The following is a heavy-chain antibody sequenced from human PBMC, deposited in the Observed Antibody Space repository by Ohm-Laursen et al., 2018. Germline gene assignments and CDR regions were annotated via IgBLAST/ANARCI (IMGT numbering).Heavy chain of an antibody. CDR1: GFTFSNYW. V-gene: IGHV3-7*04. Sequence: SLRLSCAASGFTFSNYWMSWVRQTPGKGLEWVAHIKKDVSATDYVDTVRGRFSISRDNAQNSLFLQMTSLRVEDTAVYYCARGTQNPNNIGWADYWGQGTLVTVSS. D-gene: IGHD6-19*01. J-gene: IGHJ4*02. CDR2: IKKDVSAT. CDR3: ARGTQNPNNIGWADY.